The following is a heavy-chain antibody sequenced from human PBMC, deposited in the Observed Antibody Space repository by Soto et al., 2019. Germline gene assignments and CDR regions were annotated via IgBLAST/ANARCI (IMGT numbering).Heavy chain of an antibody. CDR3: ARSNGGSTDI. J-gene: IGHJ4*02. CDR2: IYISGTT. D-gene: IGHD2-15*01. CDR1: GGSMNAHF. Sequence: NPSETLSLTCTVSGGSMNAHFWSWVRQSAGKGLEWIGHIYISGTTMYNPSLKSRVTMPVDPHKNQLSLKLTSVTAADTAVYYCARSNGGSTDIWGQGTLVTVSS. V-gene: IGHV4-4*07.